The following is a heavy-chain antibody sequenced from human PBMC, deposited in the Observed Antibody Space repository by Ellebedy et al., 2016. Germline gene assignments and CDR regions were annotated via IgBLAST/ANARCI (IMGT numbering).Heavy chain of an antibody. D-gene: IGHD3-3*01. Sequence: GESLKISXAGSGFDFTASWMHWVRQVPGKEPVWLSRINSDGSTKTYAESVKGRFAISRDNAKNTLYLEMHSLTDDDTAVYYCARVDGKKVQRGVFFSDSWGQGTLVTVSS. CDR3: ARVDGKKVQRGVFFSDS. CDR1: GFDFTASW. CDR2: INSDGSTK. J-gene: IGHJ4*02. V-gene: IGHV3-74*01.